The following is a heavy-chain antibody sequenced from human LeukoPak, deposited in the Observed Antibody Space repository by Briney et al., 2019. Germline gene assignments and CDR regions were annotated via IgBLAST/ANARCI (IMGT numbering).Heavy chain of an antibody. J-gene: IGHJ4*02. Sequence: SETLSLTRTVSGGSIRSYYWSWIRQPPRRGREWIGFMYNSHISFEDSSHKRRITISVNTIKNQFSLKLSSVTAAKTAVYYWARQAKNMDMAPLDFWGQGTLVTVSS. CDR2: MYNSHIS. V-gene: IGHV4-59*08. CDR1: GGSIRSYY. CDR3: ARQAKNMDMAPLDF. D-gene: IGHD5-24*01.